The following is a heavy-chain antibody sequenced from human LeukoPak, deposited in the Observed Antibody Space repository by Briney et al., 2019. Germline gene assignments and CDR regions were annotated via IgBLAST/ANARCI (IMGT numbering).Heavy chain of an antibody. CDR2: IWYDESTK. J-gene: IGHJ4*02. D-gene: IGHD4-17*01. Sequence: PGGSLRLSCAASGFTFSTYGMHWVRQAPGKGLEWVAVIWYDESTKYYGDSVKGRFTISRDDSKSIAYLQMNSLKTEDTAVYYCTSSYGDYKDDYWGQGTLVTVSS. V-gene: IGHV3-33*01. CDR1: GFTFSTYG. CDR3: TSSYGDYKDDY.